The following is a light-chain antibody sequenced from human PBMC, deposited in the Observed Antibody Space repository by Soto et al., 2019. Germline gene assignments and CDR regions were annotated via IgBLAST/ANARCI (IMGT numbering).Light chain of an antibody. J-gene: IGKJ3*01. CDR3: QQYLSTPFT. V-gene: IGKV4-1*01. CDR2: WAS. Sequence: DIVMTQSPDSLALSLGERATIHCKSSQTLFYTSSNKNYLAWYQQRPGQPPKLLIYWASDRESGVPNRFSGSGSGTYFTLTISGLQAEDVALYYCQQYLSTPFTFGTGTKVDIK. CDR1: QTLFYTSSNKNY.